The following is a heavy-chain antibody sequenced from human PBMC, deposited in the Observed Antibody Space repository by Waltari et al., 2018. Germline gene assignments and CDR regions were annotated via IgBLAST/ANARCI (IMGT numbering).Heavy chain of an antibody. D-gene: IGHD2-15*01. CDR3: AILGYCSGGSCNRDAFVI. CDR2: INPSGGST. CDR1: GYTFTSYY. J-gene: IGHJ3*02. V-gene: IGHV1-46*01. Sequence: QVQLVQSGAEVKKPGASVKVSCKASGYTFTSYYMHWVRQAPGQGLEWMGIINPSGGSTSYAQKFQGRVTMTRDTSTSTVYMELSSLRSEDTAVYYCAILGYCSGGSCNRDAFVIWGQGTMVTVSS.